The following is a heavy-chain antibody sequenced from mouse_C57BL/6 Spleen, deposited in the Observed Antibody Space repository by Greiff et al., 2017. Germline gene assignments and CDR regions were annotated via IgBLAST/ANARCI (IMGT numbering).Heavy chain of an antibody. D-gene: IGHD1-1*01. Sequence: QVQLQQSGAELMKPGASVKLSCKASGYTFTGYWIEWVKQRPGHGLEWIGEILPGSGSTNYNEKFKGKATFTADTSSTAAYMQLSSLTTKDSAIYYCARRGYYYGSSYRAMDYWGQGTSVTVSS. CDR3: ARRGYYYGSSYRAMDY. J-gene: IGHJ4*01. V-gene: IGHV1-9*01. CDR2: ILPGSGST. CDR1: GYTFTGYW.